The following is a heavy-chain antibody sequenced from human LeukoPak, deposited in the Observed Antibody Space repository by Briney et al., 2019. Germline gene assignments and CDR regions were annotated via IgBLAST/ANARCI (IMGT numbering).Heavy chain of an antibody. CDR3: ATHWRGR. D-gene: IGHD1-1*01. V-gene: IGHV3-7*03. CDR2: IKEDGSRR. J-gene: IGHJ4*02. Sequence: GGSLRLSCAASGFTFSSYWMSWARQAPGKGPEWLANIKEDGSRRYYSESVRGRFTISRDNSENSLYLQMNSLRAEDTAVYYCATHWRGRWGQGTLVTVSS. CDR1: GFTFSSYW.